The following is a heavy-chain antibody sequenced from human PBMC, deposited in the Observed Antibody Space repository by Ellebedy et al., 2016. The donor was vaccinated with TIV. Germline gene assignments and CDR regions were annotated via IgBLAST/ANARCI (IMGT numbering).Heavy chain of an antibody. Sequence: ASVKVSCKASGYTFSANYIHWVRQAPGQGLEWMGWINPDSGGTNLPQKFQGRVTMIRDTSVNTAYMELNRLQSDDTAVYYCARVLRATSGMDVWGQGTTVIVS. CDR2: INPDSGGT. CDR1: GYTFSANY. D-gene: IGHD4/OR15-4a*01. J-gene: IGHJ6*02. V-gene: IGHV1-2*02. CDR3: ARVLRATSGMDV.